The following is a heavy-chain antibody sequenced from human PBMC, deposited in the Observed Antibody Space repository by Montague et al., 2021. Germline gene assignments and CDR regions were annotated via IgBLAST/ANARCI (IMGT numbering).Heavy chain of an antibody. CDR1: GFTFEDYA. CDR3: ARVRERRYYYYGMDV. CDR2: ISWNSGSI. Sequence: SLRLSCAASGFTFEDYAMHWVRQAPGKGLEWVSGISWNSGSIGYADSVKGRFTISRDNAKSSLYLQMNSLRAEDKALYYCARVRERRYYYYGMDVWGQGTTVTVSS. D-gene: IGHD1-1*01. J-gene: IGHJ6*02. V-gene: IGHV3-9*01.